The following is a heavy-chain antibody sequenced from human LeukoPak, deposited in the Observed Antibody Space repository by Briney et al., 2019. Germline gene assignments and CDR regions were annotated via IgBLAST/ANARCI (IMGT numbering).Heavy chain of an antibody. D-gene: IGHD2-2*02. CDR1: GFTFDDYT. Sequence: PGGSLRLSCAASGFTFDDYTMHWVRQAPGKGLEWVSLISWDGGSTYYADSVKGRFTISRDNSKNSLYLQMNSLGTEDTALYYCAKEEVVVVPAAILPQYYYYYYMDVWGKGTTVTVSS. CDR3: AKEEVVVVPAAILPQYYYYYYMDV. CDR2: ISWDGGST. J-gene: IGHJ6*03. V-gene: IGHV3-43*01.